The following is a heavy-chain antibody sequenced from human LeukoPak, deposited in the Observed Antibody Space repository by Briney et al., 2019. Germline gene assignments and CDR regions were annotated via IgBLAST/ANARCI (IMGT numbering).Heavy chain of an antibody. Sequence: ASVKVSCKASGYTFTGYYMHWVRQAPGQGLEWMGWINPNSGGTNYAQKFQGRVTMTRDTSISTAYMELSRPRSDDTAVYYCARMYDFWSGSPSGWFDPWGQGTLVTVSS. J-gene: IGHJ5*02. CDR3: ARMYDFWSGSPSGWFDP. D-gene: IGHD3-3*01. CDR1: GYTFTGYY. CDR2: INPNSGGT. V-gene: IGHV1-2*02.